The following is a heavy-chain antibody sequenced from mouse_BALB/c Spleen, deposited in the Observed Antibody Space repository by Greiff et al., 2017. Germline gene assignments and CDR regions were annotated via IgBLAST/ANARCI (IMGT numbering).Heavy chain of an antibody. CDR1: GYSITSDYA. Sequence: EVKLMESGPGLVKPSQSLSLTCTVTGYSITSDYAWNWIRQFPGNKLEWMGYISYSGSTSYNPSLKSRISITRDTSKNPFFLQLNAVTTEDTATDYCARGALDGWGQGTTLTVSS. CDR2: ISYSGST. CDR3: ARGALDG. J-gene: IGHJ2*01. V-gene: IGHV3-2*02.